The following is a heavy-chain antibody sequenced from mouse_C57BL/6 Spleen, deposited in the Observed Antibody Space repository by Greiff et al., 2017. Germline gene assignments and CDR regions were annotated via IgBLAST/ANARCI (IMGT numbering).Heavy chain of an antibody. Sequence: VQLVESGAELVKPGASVKISCKASGYAFSSYWMNWVKQRPGKGLEWIGQIYPGDGDTNYNGKFKGKATLTADKSSSTAYMQLSSLTSEDSAVYFCARMGDYDFPWFAYWGQGTLVTVSA. J-gene: IGHJ3*01. CDR1: GYAFSSYW. CDR2: IYPGDGDT. CDR3: ARMGDYDFPWFAY. D-gene: IGHD2-4*01. V-gene: IGHV1-80*01.